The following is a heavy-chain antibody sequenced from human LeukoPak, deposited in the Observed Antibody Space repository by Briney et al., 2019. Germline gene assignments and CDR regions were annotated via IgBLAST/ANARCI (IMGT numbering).Heavy chain of an antibody. V-gene: IGHV3-23*01. CDR2: ISGSGGST. CDR3: AKGPMVRGVIINLYYYYYMDV. D-gene: IGHD3-10*01. CDR1: GFTFSSYS. Sequence: QPGGSLRLSCAASGFTFSSYSMNWVRQAPGKGLEWVSAISGSGGSTYYADSVKGRFTISRDNSKNTLYLQMNSLRAEDTAVYYCAKGPMVRGVIINLYYYYYMDVWGKGTTVTISS. J-gene: IGHJ6*03.